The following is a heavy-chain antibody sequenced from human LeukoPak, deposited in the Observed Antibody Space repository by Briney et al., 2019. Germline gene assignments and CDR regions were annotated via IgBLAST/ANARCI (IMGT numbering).Heavy chain of an antibody. Sequence: GGSLRLSCAASGFTFSSYGMHWVRQAPGKGLEWVAVIWYDGSNKYYADSVKGRFTISRDNSKNTLYLQMNSLRAEDTAVYYCVRDLSYYDFWSGYWAFDYWGQGTLVTVSS. V-gene: IGHV3-33*01. CDR1: GFTFSSYG. CDR3: VRDLSYYDFWSGYWAFDY. J-gene: IGHJ4*02. D-gene: IGHD3-3*01. CDR2: IWYDGSNK.